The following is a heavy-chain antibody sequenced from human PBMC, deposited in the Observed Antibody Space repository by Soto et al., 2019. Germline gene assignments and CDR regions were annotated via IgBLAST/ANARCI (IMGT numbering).Heavy chain of an antibody. J-gene: IGHJ4*02. Sequence: GGALRLSCAASGFTSDHYAIHWVRQAPGKGLEWVSGISWNSDTIEYADSVKGRFTVSRDNAKNSMFLQLNSLGPEDTALYYCAKTPGYCSVGSCSKLGYFDSWGQGTLVTVSS. V-gene: IGHV3-9*02. CDR2: ISWNSDTI. CDR3: AKTPGYCSVGSCSKLGYFDS. D-gene: IGHD2-15*01. CDR1: GFTSDHYA.